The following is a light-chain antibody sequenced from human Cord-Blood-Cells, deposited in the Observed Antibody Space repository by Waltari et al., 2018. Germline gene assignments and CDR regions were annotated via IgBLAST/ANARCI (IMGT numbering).Light chain of an antibody. Sequence: DIQMTQSPSSLSASVGDRVTITCQASQDISNYLNWYQQKPRKAPKLLIYDASNLETGVPSRCSGSGSGTDFTFTISSLQPEDIATYYCQQYDNLLTFGGGTKVEIK. V-gene: IGKV1-33*01. CDR2: DAS. CDR1: QDISNY. CDR3: QQYDNLLT. J-gene: IGKJ4*02.